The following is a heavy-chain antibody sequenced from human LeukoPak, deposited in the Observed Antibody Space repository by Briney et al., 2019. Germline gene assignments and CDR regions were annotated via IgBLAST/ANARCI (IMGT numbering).Heavy chain of an antibody. J-gene: IGHJ4*02. Sequence: GASVKVSCKASGFTFTSSAMQWVRQARGQRLEWIGWIVVGSGNTNYAQKFQERVTITRDMSTSTAYMELSSLRSEDTAVYYCATGIAVAGFGPYFDYWGQGTLVTVSS. CDR1: GFTFTSSA. CDR3: ATGIAVAGFGPYFDY. V-gene: IGHV1-58*02. D-gene: IGHD6-19*01. CDR2: IVVGSGNT.